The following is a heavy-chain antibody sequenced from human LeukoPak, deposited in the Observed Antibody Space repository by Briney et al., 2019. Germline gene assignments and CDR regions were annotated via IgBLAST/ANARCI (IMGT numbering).Heavy chain of an antibody. J-gene: IGHJ5*02. Sequence: GASVKVSCKACGGTFSSYAISWVRQAPGQGLEWMGRIIPIFGTATYAQKFQGRVTITTDESTSTAYMELSSLRSEDTAVYYCARDHLDPNWFDPWGQGTLVTVSS. CDR3: ARDHLDPNWFDP. D-gene: IGHD1-1*01. CDR2: IIPIFGTA. V-gene: IGHV1-69*05. CDR1: GGTFSSYA.